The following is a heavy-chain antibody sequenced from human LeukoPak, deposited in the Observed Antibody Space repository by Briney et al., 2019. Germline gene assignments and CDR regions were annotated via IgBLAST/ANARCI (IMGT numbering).Heavy chain of an antibody. CDR3: AKDGVTMIGRGTYFDY. V-gene: IGHV3-23*01. J-gene: IGHJ4*02. CDR1: GFTFSSYA. Sequence: GGSPRLSCAASGFTFSSYAMSWVRQAPGKGLEWVSAISGSGGSTYYADSVKGRFTISRDNFKNTLYLQMNSLRAEDTAVYYCAKDGVTMIGRGTYFDYWGQGTLVTVSS. CDR2: ISGSGGST. D-gene: IGHD3-22*01.